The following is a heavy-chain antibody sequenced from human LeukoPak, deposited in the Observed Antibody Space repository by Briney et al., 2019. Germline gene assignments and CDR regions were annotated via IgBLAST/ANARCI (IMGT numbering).Heavy chain of an antibody. D-gene: IGHD3-3*01. Sequence: SSETLSLTCSVFGGSINNYYWSWIRQPPGKGLEWIGHIYYSGSTNYNPSLKSRVSISVDTSKNQFSLKLSSVTAADTAVYYCARSANDFWSGLSESYNWFDPWGQGTLVTVSS. J-gene: IGHJ5*02. V-gene: IGHV4-59*08. CDR3: ARSANDFWSGLSESYNWFDP. CDR1: GGSINNYY. CDR2: IYYSGST.